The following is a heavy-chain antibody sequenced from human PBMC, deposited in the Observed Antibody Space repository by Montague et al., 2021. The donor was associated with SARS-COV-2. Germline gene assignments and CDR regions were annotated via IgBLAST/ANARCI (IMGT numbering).Heavy chain of an antibody. CDR3: AKKVFPYDSSGYLFAY. J-gene: IGHJ4*02. V-gene: IGHV3-66*01. CDR1: GFTVSSNY. CDR2: IYSGGST. D-gene: IGHD3-22*01. Sequence: SLRLSCAASGFTVSSNYMSWVRQAPGKGLEWVSVIYSGGSTNYADSVKGRFTISRDTSKNTLYLQMNSLRAEDTAVYYCAKKVFPYDSSGYLFAYWGQGTLVTVSS.